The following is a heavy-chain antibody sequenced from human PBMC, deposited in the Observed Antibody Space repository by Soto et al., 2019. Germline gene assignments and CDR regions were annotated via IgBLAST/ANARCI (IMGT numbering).Heavy chain of an antibody. D-gene: IGHD3-10*01. Sequence: QLVESGGGLVQPGGSLRLSCAASGLTVSSNYMTWVRLRPGKGLEWVSVIHSGGDTYYANSVKGRFTISRHDSGNTVVLQMNGLRPEDTAVYYCTRDGPYYYASRMDVWCQGTTVTVSS. CDR3: TRDGPYYYASRMDV. V-gene: IGHV3-53*04. CDR1: GLTVSSNY. CDR2: IHSGGDT. J-gene: IGHJ6*02.